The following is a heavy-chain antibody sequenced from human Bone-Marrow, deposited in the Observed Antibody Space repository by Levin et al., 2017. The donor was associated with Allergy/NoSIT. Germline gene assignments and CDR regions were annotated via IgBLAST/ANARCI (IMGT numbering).Heavy chain of an antibody. CDR3: AKEGCDGAYYDPIRGFDY. Sequence: PAGGSLRLSCAASGFTFSSYAMSWVRQAPGKGLEWVSAISGSGGSTYYADSVKGRFTISRDNSKNTLYLQMNSLRAEDTAVYYCAKEGCDGAYYDPIRGFDYWGQGTLVTVSS. CDR1: GFTFSSYA. V-gene: IGHV3-23*01. D-gene: IGHD3-3*01. CDR2: ISGSGGST. J-gene: IGHJ4*02.